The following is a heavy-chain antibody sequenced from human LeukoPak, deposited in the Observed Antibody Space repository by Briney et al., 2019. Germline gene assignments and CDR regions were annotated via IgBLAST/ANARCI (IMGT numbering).Heavy chain of an antibody. D-gene: IGHD6-13*01. CDR1: GFTFSSYA. Sequence: GGSLRLSCAASGFTFSSYAMHWVRQAPGKGLEYVSAISSNGGITYYANSVEGRFTISRDNSKNTLYLQMGSLRAEDMAVYYCARDQLVLSYYYGMDVWGQGTTVTVSS. CDR2: ISSNGGIT. V-gene: IGHV3-64*01. CDR3: ARDQLVLSYYYGMDV. J-gene: IGHJ6*02.